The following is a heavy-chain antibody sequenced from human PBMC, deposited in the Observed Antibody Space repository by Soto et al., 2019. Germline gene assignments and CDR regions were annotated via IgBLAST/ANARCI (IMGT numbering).Heavy chain of an antibody. CDR1: GFTFSSYG. CDR2: IWYDGSNK. Sequence: QVQLVESGGGVVQPGRSLRLSCAASGFTFSSYGMHWVRQAPGKGLEWVAVIWYDGSNKYYADSVKGRFTISRDNSKNTLYLQMNSLRAEDTAVYYCARGGTGGYYYYYMDVWGKGTTVTVSS. CDR3: ARGGTGGYYYYYMDV. V-gene: IGHV3-33*01. J-gene: IGHJ6*03. D-gene: IGHD1-1*01.